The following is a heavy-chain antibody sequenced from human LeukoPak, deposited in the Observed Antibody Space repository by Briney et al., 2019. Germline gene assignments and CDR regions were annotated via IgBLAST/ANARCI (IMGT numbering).Heavy chain of an antibody. V-gene: IGHV3-30*18. CDR2: ISHDESNK. D-gene: IGHD1-26*01. J-gene: IGHJ4*02. CDR1: GFTFSNYG. Sequence: AGGSLTLSCAASGFTFSNYGMHWVPQAPGMGLACVAGISHDESNKNYVDSVKGRFTISRDNPKNTLYLQMTSLRVEDTAVYYCAKEGATRDFDYWGQGTLVIVSS. CDR3: AKEGATRDFDY.